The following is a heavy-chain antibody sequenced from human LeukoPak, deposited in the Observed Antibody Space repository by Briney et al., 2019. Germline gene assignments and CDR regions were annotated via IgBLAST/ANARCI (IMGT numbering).Heavy chain of an antibody. CDR1: GGTFSSYA. J-gene: IGHJ6*02. D-gene: IGHD4-17*01. Sequence: SVKVSCKASGGTFSSYAISWVRQAPGQGLVWMGRIIPILGIASYAQKFQGRVTITADKSTSTAYMELSSLRSEDTAVYYCARVLARNNDYGDDLGIGGMDVWGQGTTVTVSS. CDR3: ARVLARNNDYGDDLGIGGMDV. V-gene: IGHV1-69*04. CDR2: IIPILGIA.